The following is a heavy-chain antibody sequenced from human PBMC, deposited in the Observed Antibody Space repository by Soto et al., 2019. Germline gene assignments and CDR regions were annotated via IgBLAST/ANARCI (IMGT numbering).Heavy chain of an antibody. CDR1: GFTFSNYA. J-gene: IGHJ4*02. CDR2: IAHDGSNK. D-gene: IGHD6-13*01. CDR3: AKDISGSWSWEY. V-gene: IGHV3-30*18. Sequence: PGGSLRLSCAASGFTFSNYAMHWVRQAPGKGLEWVAAIAHDGSNKYYADSVKGRITISRDNSKNTLYLQMNSLRAEDTAMYYCAKDISGSWSWEYWGQGTLVTVSS.